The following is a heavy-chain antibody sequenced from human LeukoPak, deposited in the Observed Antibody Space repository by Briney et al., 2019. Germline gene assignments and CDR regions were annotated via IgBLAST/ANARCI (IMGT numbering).Heavy chain of an antibody. CDR2: ISYDGSNK. D-gene: IGHD3-3*01. Sequence: GRSLRLSCAASGFTFSSYAMHWVRQAPGKGLEWVAVISYDGSNKYYADSVKGRFTISRDNSKNTLYLQMNSLRAEDTAVHYCAREIPYYDFWSGYKNYYGMDVWGQGTTVTVSS. J-gene: IGHJ6*02. V-gene: IGHV3-30-3*01. CDR3: AREIPYYDFWSGYKNYYGMDV. CDR1: GFTFSSYA.